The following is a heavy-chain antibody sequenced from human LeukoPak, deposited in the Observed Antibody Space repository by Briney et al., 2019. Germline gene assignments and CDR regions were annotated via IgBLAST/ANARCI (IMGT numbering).Heavy chain of an antibody. J-gene: IGHJ4*02. CDR2: ITGDGSST. D-gene: IGHD2-2*01. V-gene: IGHV3-74*01. Sequence: LPGGSLRLSCAASGFSFSNHWMQWVRQVPGKGLVWVSRITGDGSSTSYADSVKGRFSISRDNAKNTVYLQMNSLRVEDTAVYYCAKGAPDYAGSYFDYWGQGTLVTVSS. CDR3: AKGAPDYAGSYFDY. CDR1: GFSFSNHW.